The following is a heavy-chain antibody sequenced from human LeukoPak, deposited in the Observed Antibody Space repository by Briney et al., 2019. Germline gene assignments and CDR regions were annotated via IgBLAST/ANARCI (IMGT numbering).Heavy chain of an antibody. CDR3: AKVFCSPSSTSCYSRGNDAFDI. J-gene: IGHJ3*02. CDR1: RFIFSDYA. CDR2: TEGDGSGA. D-gene: IGHD2-2*02. V-gene: IGHV3-23*01. Sequence: GGSLRLSCAASRFIFSDYAMSWVRQAPGKRLEWVSTTEGDGSGAHYADAVKGRFTISRDNSKDTLYLQMNSLRAKDTAVYYCAKVFCSPSSTSCYSRGNDAFDIWGQGTMVTVSS.